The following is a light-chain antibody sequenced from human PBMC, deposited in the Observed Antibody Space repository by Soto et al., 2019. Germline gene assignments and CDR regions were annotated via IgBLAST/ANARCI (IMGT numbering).Light chain of an antibody. V-gene: IGKV3-20*01. CDR1: QSVSSN. CDR3: QQYGSSGT. Sequence: IVLTQTPATLSVSPGDRATLSCRASQSVSSNLAWYQQKPGQAPRLLIYGASNRATGIPDRFSGSGSGTDFTLTISRLEPEDFAVYYCQQYGSSGTFGQGTKVDI. J-gene: IGKJ1*01. CDR2: GAS.